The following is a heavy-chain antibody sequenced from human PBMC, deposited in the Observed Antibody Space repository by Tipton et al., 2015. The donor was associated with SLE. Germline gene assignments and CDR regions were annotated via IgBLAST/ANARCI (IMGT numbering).Heavy chain of an antibody. J-gene: IGHJ6*02. V-gene: IGHV4-59*01. CDR2: IHSSGST. CDR1: GGSFSGYY. Sequence: PGLVKPSETLSLTCAVYGGSFSGYYWSWIRQSPGKGLEWIGYIHSSGSTTYNPSLKSRVTISVDTSKNQFSLRVTAVTAADTAVYYCARDNVDFFNGGDYAGMDVWGQGTTVTVSS. CDR3: ARDNVDFFNGGDYAGMDV. D-gene: IGHD2-21*02.